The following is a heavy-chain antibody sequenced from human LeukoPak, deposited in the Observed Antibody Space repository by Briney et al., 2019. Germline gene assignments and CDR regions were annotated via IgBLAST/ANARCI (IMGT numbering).Heavy chain of an antibody. CDR3: ARDIYPIAAAGANWFDP. CDR1: GYTFTGYY. CDR2: LNPNSGGT. D-gene: IGHD6-13*01. V-gene: IGHV1-2*02. J-gene: IGHJ5*02. Sequence: ASVKVSCKASGYTFTGYYMHWVRQAPGQGLEWMGWLNPNSGGTNYAQKFQGRVTMTRDTSISTAYMELSRLRSDDTAVYYCARDIYPIAAAGANWFDPWGQGTLVTVSS.